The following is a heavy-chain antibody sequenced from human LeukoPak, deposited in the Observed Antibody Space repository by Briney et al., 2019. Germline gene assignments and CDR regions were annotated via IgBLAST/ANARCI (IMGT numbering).Heavy chain of an antibody. V-gene: IGHV1-46*01. D-gene: IGHD3-22*01. J-gene: IGHJ4*02. Sequence: ASVKVSCKASGYTFTSYYMHWVRQAPGQGLEWMGIINPSGGSTSYAQKFQGRVTMTRDTSTSTVYMELSSLRSEDTAVYYCARGKRITMIVVVPFDYWGQGTLVTVSS. CDR2: INPSGGST. CDR3: ARGKRITMIVVVPFDY. CDR1: GYTFTSYY.